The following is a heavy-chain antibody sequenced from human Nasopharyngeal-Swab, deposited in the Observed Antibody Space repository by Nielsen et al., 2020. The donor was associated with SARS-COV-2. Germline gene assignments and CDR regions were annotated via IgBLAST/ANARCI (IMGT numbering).Heavy chain of an antibody. CDR3: ARGTPYCSSTSCYSWFDP. CDR2: IYYSGST. J-gene: IGHJ5*02. CDR1: GGSISSSSYY. D-gene: IGHD2-2*01. V-gene: IGHV4-39*07. Sequence: LSCTVSGGSISSSSYYWGWIRQPPEKGLEWIGSIYYSGSTYYNPSLKSRVTISVDTSKNQFSLKLSSVTAADTAVYYCARGTPYCSSTSCYSWFDPWGQGTLVTVSS.